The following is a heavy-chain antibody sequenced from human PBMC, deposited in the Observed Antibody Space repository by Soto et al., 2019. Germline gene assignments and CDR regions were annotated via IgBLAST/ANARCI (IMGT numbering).Heavy chain of an antibody. J-gene: IGHJ6*03. CDR2: IYSGGST. D-gene: IGHD5-18*01. CDR3: ARVETAMVLYYYYYMDV. CDR1: GFTVSSNY. Sequence: EVQLVESGGGLVQPGGSLRLSCAASGFTVSSNYMSWVRQAPGKGLEWVSVIYSGGSTYYADSVKGRFTISRDNSKNTLYLQMNSLRAEDTAVYYCARVETAMVLYYYYYMDVWGKGTTVTVSS. V-gene: IGHV3-66*01.